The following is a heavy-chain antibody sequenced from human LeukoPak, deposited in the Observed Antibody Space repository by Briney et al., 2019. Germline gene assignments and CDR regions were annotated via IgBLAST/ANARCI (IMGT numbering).Heavy chain of an antibody. V-gene: IGHV1-69*13. Sequence: GASVKVSCKGSGGTFSSYAISWVRQAPGQGLEWMGGIIPIFGTANYAQKFQGRVTITADESTSTAYMELSSLRSEDTAVYYCAREAKLWFGESLDYWGQGTLVTVSS. CDR2: IIPIFGTA. D-gene: IGHD3-10*01. CDR3: AREAKLWFGESLDY. J-gene: IGHJ4*02. CDR1: GGTFSSYA.